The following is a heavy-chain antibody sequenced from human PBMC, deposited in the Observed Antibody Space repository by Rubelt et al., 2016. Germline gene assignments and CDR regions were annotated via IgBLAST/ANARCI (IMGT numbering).Heavy chain of an antibody. D-gene: IGHD2-15*01. CDR1: GFTFSSYA. V-gene: IGHV3-23*04. J-gene: IGHJ2*01. Sequence: VQLVESGGGVVQPGRSLRLSCAASGFTFSSYAMSWVRQAPGKGLEWVSAISGSGGSTYYADSVKGRFTISRDNSKNTLYLQMNSLRAEDTAVYYCAKGDGYCSGGSCPYWYFDLWGRGTLVTVSS. CDR2: ISGSGGST. CDR3: AKGDGYCSGGSCPYWYFDL.